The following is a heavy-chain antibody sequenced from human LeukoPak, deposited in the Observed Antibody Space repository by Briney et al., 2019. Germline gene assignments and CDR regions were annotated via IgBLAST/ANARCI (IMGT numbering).Heavy chain of an antibody. CDR3: AKAQLLWFGEGYYGMDV. J-gene: IGHJ6*04. CDR1: GFTFSNYA. V-gene: IGHV3-64D*06. D-gene: IGHD3-10*01. CDR2: ISSTGGST. Sequence: GGSLRLSCSASGFTFSNYAMHWVRQAPGKGLEFVSGISSTGGSTNYPDSVKDRFSISRDNSKNTLYLQMTSLRADDTAVYYCAKAQLLWFGEGYYGMDVWGKGTTVTVSS.